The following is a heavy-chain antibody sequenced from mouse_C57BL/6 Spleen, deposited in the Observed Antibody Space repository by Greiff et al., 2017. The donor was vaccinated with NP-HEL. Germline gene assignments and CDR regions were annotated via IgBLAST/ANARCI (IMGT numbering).Heavy chain of an antibody. D-gene: IGHD1-1*01. V-gene: IGHV1-18*01. CDR1: GYTFTDYN. CDR2: INPNNGGT. Sequence: EVQLQQSGPELVKPGASVKIPCKASGYTFTDYNMDWVKQSHGKSLEWIGDINPNNGGTIYNQKFKGKATLTVDKSSSTAYMELRSLTSEDTAVYYCARAPSYYYGSSYAWFAYWGQGTLVTVSA. CDR3: ARAPSYYYGSSYAWFAY. J-gene: IGHJ3*01.